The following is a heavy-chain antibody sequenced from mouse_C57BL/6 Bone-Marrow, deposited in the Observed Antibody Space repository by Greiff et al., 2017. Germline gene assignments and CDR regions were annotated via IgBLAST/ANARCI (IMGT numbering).Heavy chain of an antibody. Sequence: VQLQQPGAELVKPGASVKMSCKASGYAFTSYWITWVKQRPGQGLEWIGDIYPGSGRTNYNEKFKSKATLTVDTSSSTASMQLSSLTSEDSAVYYCARPYYSNSWYCYVGGTGTRVTVSA. CDR3: ARPYYSNSWYCYV. J-gene: IGHJ1*03. V-gene: IGHV1-55*01. CDR1: GYAFTSYW. CDR2: IYPGSGRT. D-gene: IGHD2-5*01.